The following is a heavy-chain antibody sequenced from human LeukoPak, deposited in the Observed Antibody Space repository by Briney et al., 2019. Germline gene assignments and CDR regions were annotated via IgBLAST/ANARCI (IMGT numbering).Heavy chain of an antibody. Sequence: ASVKVSCKASGYTFSTSGITWVRQAPGQGLEWMGWISAYDGNTNYAQKLQGRVTMTTDTSTGTAYMELRSLTSDDTAVYYCARSRPWFDPWGQGTLVTVSS. CDR1: GYTFSTSG. J-gene: IGHJ5*02. V-gene: IGHV1-18*01. CDR3: ARSRPWFDP. CDR2: ISAYDGNT.